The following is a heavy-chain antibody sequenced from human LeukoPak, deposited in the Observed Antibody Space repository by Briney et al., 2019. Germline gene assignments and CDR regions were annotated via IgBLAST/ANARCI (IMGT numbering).Heavy chain of an antibody. CDR3: ARVEGGNYYDSSGYYY. D-gene: IGHD3-22*01. CDR2: IWYDGSNK. Sequence: PGGSLRLSCAASGFGFSSYGMHWVRQAPGKGLEWVALIWYDGSNKYYADSVKGRFTISRDNSKNTLYLQMNSLRAEDTAVYYCARVEGGNYYDSSGYYYWGQGTLVTVSS. J-gene: IGHJ4*02. V-gene: IGHV3-33*01. CDR1: GFGFSSYG.